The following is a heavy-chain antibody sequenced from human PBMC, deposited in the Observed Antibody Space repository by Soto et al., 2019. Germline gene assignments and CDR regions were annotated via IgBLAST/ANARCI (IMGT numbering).Heavy chain of an antibody. CDR3: ARSREFDY. Sequence: SETLSLTCGVSGGSLSGTTYSWNWIRQPPGKGLEWIGYIFPSGTTYYNPSLKSRVTISIDVSKNQFSLSLRSLTAADTAVYYCARSREFDYWSQGTLVTVSS. CDR1: GGSLSGTTYS. J-gene: IGHJ4*02. V-gene: IGHV4-30-2*01. CDR2: IFPSGTT.